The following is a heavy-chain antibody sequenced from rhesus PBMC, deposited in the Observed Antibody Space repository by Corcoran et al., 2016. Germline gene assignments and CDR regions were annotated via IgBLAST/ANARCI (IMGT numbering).Heavy chain of an antibody. CDR3: ARGMQGGGWYADVSLDV. J-gene: IGHJ5-2*02. V-gene: IGHV4S14*01. D-gene: IGHD6-31*01. CDR1: GYSISRGYY. CDR2: IYGSGGSN. Sequence: QVQLQESGPGLVKPSETPSLTCAVSGYSISRGYYWIWIRHPPGTGMKWIGSIYGSGGSNYLNPSLKSRVTLSVDTSKNQFSLKLSSVTAADTAVYYCARGMQGGGWYADVSLDVWGRGVLVTVSS.